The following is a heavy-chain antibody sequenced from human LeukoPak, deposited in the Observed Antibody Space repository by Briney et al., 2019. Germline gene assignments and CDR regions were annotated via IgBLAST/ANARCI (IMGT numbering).Heavy chain of an antibody. D-gene: IGHD5-24*01. CDR3: ASKRWLQSSFDY. V-gene: IGHV3-74*01. Sequence: GGSLRLSCAASGFTFSSYWMHWVRQTPGKGLVWVSRINSDGSSTSYADSVKGRFTISRDNAKNTVYLQMNSLRAEDTAVYYCASKRWLQSSFDYWGQGTLVTVSS. CDR2: INSDGSST. J-gene: IGHJ4*02. CDR1: GFTFSSYW.